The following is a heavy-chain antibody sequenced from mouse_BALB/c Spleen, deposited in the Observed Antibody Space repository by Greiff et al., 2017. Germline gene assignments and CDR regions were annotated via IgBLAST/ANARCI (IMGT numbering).Heavy chain of an antibody. CDR1: GFTFSSFG. CDR2: ISSGSSTI. D-gene: IGHD2-1*01. Sequence: EVQLVESGGGLVQPGGSRKLSCAASGFTFSSFGMHWVRQAPEKGLEWVAYISSGSSTIYYADTVKGRFTISRDNPKNTLFLQMTSLRSEDTAMYYCARWGYYGNYYAMDYWGQGTSVTVSS. CDR3: ARWGYYGNYYAMDY. J-gene: IGHJ4*01. V-gene: IGHV5-17*02.